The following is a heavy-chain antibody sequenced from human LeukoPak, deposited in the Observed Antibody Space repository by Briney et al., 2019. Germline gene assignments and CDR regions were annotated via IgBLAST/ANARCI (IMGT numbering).Heavy chain of an antibody. J-gene: IGHJ4*02. CDR2: IYHSGST. CDR1: GGSISSGGYS. D-gene: IGHD3-22*01. Sequence: PSQTLSLTCAVSGGSISSGGYSWRWIRQPPGKGLEWIGYIYHSGSTYYNPSLKSRVTISVDRSKNQFSLKPSSVTAADTAVYYCARGGDYYDSSGAFDYWGQGTLVTVSS. CDR3: ARGGDYYDSSGAFDY. V-gene: IGHV4-30-2*01.